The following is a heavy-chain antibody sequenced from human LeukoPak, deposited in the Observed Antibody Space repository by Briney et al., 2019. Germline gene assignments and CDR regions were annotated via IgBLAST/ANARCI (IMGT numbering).Heavy chain of an antibody. CDR2: IKGDGSEK. D-gene: IGHD3-16*01. V-gene: IGHV3-7*01. Sequence: PGGSLRLSCAASGFIFSTFWMSWVRQAPGKGLEWVAHIKGDGSEKYYVDSVKGRFTIFRDNAKNSLYLQMNSLRVEDTAVYYCVSWGTFEGGLVNYWGQGTLVTVSS. CDR3: VSWGTFEGGLVNY. J-gene: IGHJ4*02. CDR1: GFIFSTFW.